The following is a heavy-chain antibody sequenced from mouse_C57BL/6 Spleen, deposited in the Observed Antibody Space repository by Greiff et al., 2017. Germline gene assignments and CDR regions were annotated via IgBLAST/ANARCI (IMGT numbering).Heavy chain of an antibody. CDR2: INPSNGGT. CDR1: GYTFTSYW. CDR3: ARSGVTGRASWDY. Sequence: QVQLQQPGTELVKPGASVKLSCKASGYTFTSYWMHWVKQRPGQGLEWIGNINPSNGGTNYNEKFKSKATLTVDKSSSTAYMQLRSLTSEDSAVYFFARSGVTGRASWDYWGQGTTLTVSS. J-gene: IGHJ2*01. V-gene: IGHV1-53*01. D-gene: IGHD3-3*01.